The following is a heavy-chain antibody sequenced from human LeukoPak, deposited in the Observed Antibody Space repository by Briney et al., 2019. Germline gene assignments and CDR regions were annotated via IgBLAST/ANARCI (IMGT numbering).Heavy chain of an antibody. Sequence: PSETLSLTCAVYGGSFSGYYWSWIRQPPGKGLEWIGEINHSGSTNYNPSLKSRVTISVDTSKNQFSLKLSSVTAADTAVYYCARAPPRSTTGGMDVWGQGTTATVSS. CDR3: ARAPPRSTTGGMDV. J-gene: IGHJ6*02. D-gene: IGHD1-14*01. CDR1: GGSFSGYY. V-gene: IGHV4-34*01. CDR2: INHSGST.